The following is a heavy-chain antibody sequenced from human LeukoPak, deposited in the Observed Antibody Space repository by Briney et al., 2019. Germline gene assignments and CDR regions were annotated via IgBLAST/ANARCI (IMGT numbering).Heavy chain of an antibody. CDR2: MYGNGET. CDR3: ARRKWLD. Sequence: GGSLRLSCAVSGLTVGVDCVSWVRQAPGKGLEWVSVMYGNGETVYGDSVKGRFTISRDNSRNTVYLEMNRLRAEDTAVYYCARRKWLDWGQGTLVTVSS. V-gene: IGHV3-66*01. CDR1: GLTVGVDC. J-gene: IGHJ4*02. D-gene: IGHD6-19*01.